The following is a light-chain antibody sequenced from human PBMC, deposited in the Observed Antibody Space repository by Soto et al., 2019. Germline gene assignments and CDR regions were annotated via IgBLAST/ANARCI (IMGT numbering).Light chain of an antibody. CDR3: QQSYTTFT. Sequence: DIPMTQSPSSLSASVGDKVTITCRASQTIHIYLNWYRHKPGEAPRLLIYDASNLQSGVPSRFSGSGSGTDFNLTISSLQPEDFATYYCQQSYTTFTFGQGTRLEIK. CDR1: QTIHIY. V-gene: IGKV1-39*01. CDR2: DAS. J-gene: IGKJ5*01.